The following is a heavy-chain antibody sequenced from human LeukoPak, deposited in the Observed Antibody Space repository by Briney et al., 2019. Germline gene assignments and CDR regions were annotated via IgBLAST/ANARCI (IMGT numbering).Heavy chain of an antibody. Sequence: ASVKVSCKASGYTFTSYAMHWVRQAPGQRLEWMGWINAGNGNTKYSQKFQGRVTITRDTSASTAYMELSSLRSEDTAVYYCARDQRPLLWFGESGSVYPGGQGTLVTVSA. D-gene: IGHD3-10*01. J-gene: IGHJ5*02. V-gene: IGHV1-3*01. CDR3: ARDQRPLLWFGESGSVYP. CDR1: GYTFTSYA. CDR2: INAGNGNT.